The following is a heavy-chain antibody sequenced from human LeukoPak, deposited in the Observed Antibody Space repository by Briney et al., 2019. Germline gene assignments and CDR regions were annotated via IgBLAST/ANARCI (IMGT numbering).Heavy chain of an antibody. J-gene: IGHJ4*02. V-gene: IGHV3-30*18. CDR3: AKDLGVGAYLLFDYITSGLDS. Sequence: GRSLRLSCAASGFTFSSYGMHWVRQAPGKGLEWVAVISYDGSNEYFADSVKGRFTVSRDNSKNTLYLQMNSLRPEDTAVYYCAKDLGVGAYLLFDYITSGLDSWGQGTLVTVSS. CDR1: GFTFSSYG. CDR2: ISYDGSNE. D-gene: IGHD2/OR15-2a*01.